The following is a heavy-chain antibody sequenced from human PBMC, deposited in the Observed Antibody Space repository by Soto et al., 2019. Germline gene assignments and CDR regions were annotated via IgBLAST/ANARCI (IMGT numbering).Heavy chain of an antibody. CDR1: GFTFSSYV. CDR3: AKAFREHQLRPNAFDM. J-gene: IGHJ3*02. CDR2: ISGSGGTT. D-gene: IGHD2-2*01. Sequence: GGSLRLSCAASGFTFSSYVMSWVRQAPGKGLEWVSAISGSGGTTYYADSVKGRFTISRDNSKNTLYLQMNSLRAEDTAVYYCAKAFREHQLRPNAFDMWGQGTMVTVSS. V-gene: IGHV3-23*01.